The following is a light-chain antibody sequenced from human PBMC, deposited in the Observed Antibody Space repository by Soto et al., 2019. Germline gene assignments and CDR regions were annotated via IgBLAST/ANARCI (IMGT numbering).Light chain of an antibody. CDR3: LKYVSSPLT. V-gene: IGKV3-20*01. CDR2: GAS. J-gene: IGKJ1*01. Sequence: EIVLTQSAATLSFSPGEMATLSCRASQTVGGRYLAWFQQKPGQTPRVLIYGASTRAAGVPDRFSGSGSGTDFSLIINRLEPEDFAVYYCLKYVSSPLTFGQGTKVEV. CDR1: QTVGGRY.